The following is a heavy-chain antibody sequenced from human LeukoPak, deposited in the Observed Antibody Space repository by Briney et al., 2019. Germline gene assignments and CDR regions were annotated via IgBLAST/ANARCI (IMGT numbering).Heavy chain of an antibody. CDR1: GFTFSSYA. J-gene: IGHJ6*02. CDR3: AREKVDYDILTFDYYYYYGMDV. D-gene: IGHD3-9*01. CDR2: INPNSGGT. V-gene: IGHV1-2*06. Sequence: GGSLRLSCAASGFTFSSYAMHWVRQAPGQGLEWMGRINPNSGGTNYAQKFQGRVTMTRDTSISTAYMELSRLRSDDTAVYYCAREKVDYDILTFDYYYYYGMDVWGQGTTVTVSS.